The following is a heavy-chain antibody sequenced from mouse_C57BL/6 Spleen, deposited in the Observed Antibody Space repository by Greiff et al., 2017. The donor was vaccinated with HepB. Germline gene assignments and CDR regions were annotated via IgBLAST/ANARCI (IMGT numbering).Heavy chain of an antibody. D-gene: IGHD2-4*01. J-gene: IGHJ4*01. Sequence: EVKLQESGPELVKPGASVKIPCKASGYTFTDYNMDWVKQSHGKSLEWIGDINPNNGGTIYNQKFKGKATLTVDKSSSTAYMELRSLTSEDTAVYYCARRGMITTGYYYAMDYWGQGTSVTVSS. V-gene: IGHV1-18*01. CDR3: ARRGMITTGYYYAMDY. CDR1: GYTFTDYN. CDR2: INPNNGGT.